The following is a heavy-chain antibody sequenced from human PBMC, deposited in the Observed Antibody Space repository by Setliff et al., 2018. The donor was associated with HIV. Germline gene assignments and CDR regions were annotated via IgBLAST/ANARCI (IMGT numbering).Heavy chain of an antibody. CDR1: GYSLSTYA. J-gene: IGHJ6*03. CDR3: VRLTADRTNYYYYMDV. D-gene: IGHD2-8*01. Sequence: ALVKVSCKASGYSLSTYAISWVRQAPGQGLEWMGWIDSNNGNRNFAQKFRGRVTMTTDISTNTAYMEVRSLSLDDTAVYYCVRLTADRTNYYYYMDVWGKGTTVTVS. CDR2: IDSNNGNR. V-gene: IGHV1-18*01.